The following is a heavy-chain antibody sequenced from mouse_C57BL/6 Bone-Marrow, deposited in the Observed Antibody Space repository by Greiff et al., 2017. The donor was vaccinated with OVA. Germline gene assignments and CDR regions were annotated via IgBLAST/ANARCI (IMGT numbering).Heavy chain of an antibody. Sequence: EVQLVESGGDLVKPGGSLKLSCAASGFTFSSYGMSWVRQTPDKRLEWVATISSGGSYTYYPDSVKGRFTISRDNAKNTLYLQMSSLKSEDTAMYYCARTTMVTTGAMDYWGQGTSVTVSS. CDR3: ARTTMVTTGAMDY. J-gene: IGHJ4*01. D-gene: IGHD2-2*01. CDR2: ISSGGSYT. V-gene: IGHV5-6*01. CDR1: GFTFSSYG.